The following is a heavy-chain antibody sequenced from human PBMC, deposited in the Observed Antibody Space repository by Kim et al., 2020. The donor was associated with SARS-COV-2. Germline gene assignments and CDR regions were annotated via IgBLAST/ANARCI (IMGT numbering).Heavy chain of an antibody. Sequence: GGSLRLSCAASGFTFSSYSMNWVRQAPGKGLERDSSISSSSSYIYYADSVKGRFTISRDNAKNTLYRQMNSLRAEDTAVYYCARGGDCSSTSCLDYWGQGTLVTVSS. CDR2: ISSSSSYI. CDR3: ARGGDCSSTSCLDY. CDR1: GFTFSSYS. J-gene: IGHJ4*02. V-gene: IGHV3-21*01. D-gene: IGHD2-2*01.